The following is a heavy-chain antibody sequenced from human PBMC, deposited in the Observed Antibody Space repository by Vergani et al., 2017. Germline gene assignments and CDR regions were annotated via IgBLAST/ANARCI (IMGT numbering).Heavy chain of an antibody. CDR3: AREMRHIVVVTALPFDY. J-gene: IGHJ4*02. CDR1: GFTFSSYS. V-gene: IGHV3-21*01. Sequence: VQLVESGGGVVQPGRSLRLSCAASGFTFSSYSMNWVRQAPGKGLEWVSSISSSSSYIYYADSVKGRFTISRDNAKNSLYLQMNSLRAEDTAVYYCAREMRHIVVVTALPFDYWGQGTLVTVSS. CDR2: ISSSSSYI. D-gene: IGHD2-21*02.